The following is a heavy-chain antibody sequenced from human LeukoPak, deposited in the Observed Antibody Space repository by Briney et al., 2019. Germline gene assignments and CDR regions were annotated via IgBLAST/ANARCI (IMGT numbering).Heavy chain of an antibody. Sequence: GASVKVSCKASRYTLTSYYMHWVRQAPGQGLEWMGIINPSGGSTSYAQKFQGRVTMTRDTSTSTVYMELSSRRSEDTDVYYCARDRGGYDVNFDYWGQGTLVTVSS. CDR1: RYTLTSYY. CDR3: ARDRGGYDVNFDY. D-gene: IGHD3-10*01. J-gene: IGHJ4*02. CDR2: INPSGGST. V-gene: IGHV1-46*01.